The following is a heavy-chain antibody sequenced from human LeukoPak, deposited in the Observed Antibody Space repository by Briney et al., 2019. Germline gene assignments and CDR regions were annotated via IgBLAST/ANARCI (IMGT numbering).Heavy chain of an antibody. CDR2: IYHSGST. Sequence: SETLSLTCAVSGYSISSGYYWGRIRQPPGKGLEWIGSIYHSGSTYYNPSLKSRVTISVDTSKNQFSLKLSSVTAADTAVYYCARLGDILTGYFYFDYWGQGTLVTVSS. CDR3: ARLGDILTGYFYFDY. V-gene: IGHV4-38-2*01. D-gene: IGHD3-9*01. J-gene: IGHJ4*02. CDR1: GYSISSGYY.